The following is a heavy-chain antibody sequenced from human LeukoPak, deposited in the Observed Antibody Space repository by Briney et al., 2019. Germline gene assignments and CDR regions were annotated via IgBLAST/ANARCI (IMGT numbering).Heavy chain of an antibody. CDR3: ARGSMGGSYYDIMIGGLQDLYPVY. Sequence: GGSLRLSCASSGFTFSDYMSWIRQAPGKGLEWVSVIYSGGSTYYADSVKGRFTISRDNSKNTLYLQMNSLRAEDTAVYYCARGSMGGSYYDIMIGGLQDLYPVYGGEKTLFTVFS. D-gene: IGHD3-9*01. V-gene: IGHV3-66*01. J-gene: IGHJ4*02. CDR2: IYSGGST. CDR1: GFTFSDY.